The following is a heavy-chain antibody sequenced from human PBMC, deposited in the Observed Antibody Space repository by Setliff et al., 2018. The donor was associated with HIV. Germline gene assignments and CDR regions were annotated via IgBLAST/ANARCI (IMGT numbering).Heavy chain of an antibody. D-gene: IGHD4-17*01. V-gene: IGHV4-38-2*02. CDR2: VSSRGDT. CDR3: ARAAAGNTGPFDL. CDR1: GYSISSGYY. Sequence: SETLSLTCTVSGYSISSGYYWSWIRQPAGKGLEWIGRVSSRGDTNYNPSLKSRVTVSVDTSKNQFSLKLTSVTASDTAVYYCARAAAGNTGPFDLWGQGSPVTVSS. J-gene: IGHJ4*02.